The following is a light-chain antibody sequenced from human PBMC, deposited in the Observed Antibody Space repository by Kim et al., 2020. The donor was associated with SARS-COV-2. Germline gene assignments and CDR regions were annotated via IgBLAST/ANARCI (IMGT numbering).Light chain of an antibody. J-gene: IGLJ3*02. CDR1: NIGSKR. Sequence: APGKSARITCGGNNIGSKRVLWYQQKPGQAPVLVIYYDSDRPSGIPERFSGSNSGNTATLTISRVEAGDEADYYCQVWDSSSDHPVFGGGTQLTVL. V-gene: IGLV3-21*04. CDR2: YDS. CDR3: QVWDSSSDHPV.